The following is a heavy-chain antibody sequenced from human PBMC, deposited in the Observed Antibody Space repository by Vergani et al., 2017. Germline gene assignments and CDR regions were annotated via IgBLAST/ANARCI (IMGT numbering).Heavy chain of an antibody. CDR3: TTDPRYCGDGSCXWLRDHHYYGMDV. J-gene: IGHJ6*02. CDR1: GFSFRNAW. D-gene: IGHD2-21*01. Sequence: EVQLVESGGGIVKPGGSLRLSCVASGFSFRNAWMNWVRRTPGKGLEWVGRIKSTFDRGTTDYAAAVKGRFTISRDDSKNTLFLQMNGLKTEDIGAYYCTTDPRYCGDGSCXWLRDHHYYGMDVWGQGTTVTVSS. CDR2: IKSTFDRGTT. V-gene: IGHV3-15*07.